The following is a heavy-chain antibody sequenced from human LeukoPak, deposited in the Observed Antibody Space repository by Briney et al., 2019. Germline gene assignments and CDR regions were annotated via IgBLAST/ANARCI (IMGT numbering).Heavy chain of an antibody. CDR3: ARGGRLSIYYGMDV. CDR2: IWYDGSNK. CDR1: GFTFRSHA. Sequence: GGSLRLSCATSGFTFRSHAMHWVRQSPGKGLEWVAQIWYDGSNKYYADSVKGRFTISRDNSKNTLYLQMNSLRAEDTAVYYCARGGRLSIYYGMDVWGQGTTVTVSS. J-gene: IGHJ6*02. V-gene: IGHV3-30*02. D-gene: IGHD1-26*01.